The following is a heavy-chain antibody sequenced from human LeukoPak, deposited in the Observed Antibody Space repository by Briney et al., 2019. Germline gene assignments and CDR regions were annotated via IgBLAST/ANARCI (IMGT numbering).Heavy chain of an antibody. Sequence: PGGSLRLSCAVSGFSVSSNYLSWVRQAPGKGLEWVSASGNAGDTYYADSVKGRFTISRDNSKKMLFLQMTSLRAEDTAVYYCAKKTPGNYPYDYWGQGTLVTVSP. D-gene: IGHD3-22*01. J-gene: IGHJ4*02. CDR3: AKKTPGNYPYDY. CDR2: SGNAGDT. CDR1: GFSVSSNY. V-gene: IGHV3-53*01.